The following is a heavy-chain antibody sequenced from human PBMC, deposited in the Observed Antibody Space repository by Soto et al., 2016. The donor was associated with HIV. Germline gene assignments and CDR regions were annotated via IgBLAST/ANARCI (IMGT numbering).Heavy chain of an antibody. J-gene: IGHJ4*02. D-gene: IGHD4-17*01. V-gene: IGHV1-2*02. CDR2: INPNSGGT. Sequence: QVQLVQSGAEVKKPGASVKVSCKASGYTLIAYYIHWVRQAPGQGLEWMGWINPNSGGTNYAQKFQGRVTMTRDTSISTAYLELSRLISDDTAVYYCARPNRYGGNSVDYWGQGTLVTVSS. CDR3: ARPNRYGGNSVDY. CDR1: GYTLIAYY.